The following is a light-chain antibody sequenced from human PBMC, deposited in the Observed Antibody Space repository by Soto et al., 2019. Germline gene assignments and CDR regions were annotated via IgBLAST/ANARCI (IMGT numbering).Light chain of an antibody. J-gene: IGKJ1*01. CDR2: GAS. CDR3: QQYYSYPPGT. CDR1: QDISNS. V-gene: IGKV1-27*01. Sequence: DIQITQSPSSLSASVGDRVTITCRASQDISNSLAWFQQKPGKVPRLLIYGASTLQSGVPSRFSGSGSGTDFTLTISCLQSEDFATYYCQQYYSYPPGTFGQGTKVDI.